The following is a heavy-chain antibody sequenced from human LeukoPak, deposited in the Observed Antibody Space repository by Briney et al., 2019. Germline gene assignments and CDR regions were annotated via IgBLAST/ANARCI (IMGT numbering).Heavy chain of an antibody. CDR1: GGSISEYY. Sequence: PSETLSLTCTVSGGSISEYYWSWIRQPPGKGLEWIAYISYNGITNYNPSLKSRVTISVDTSKNQFSLKLSSVTAADTAAYYCARHMSGDYDYWGQGTLVTVSS. CDR3: ARHMSGDYDY. J-gene: IGHJ4*02. CDR2: ISYNGIT. D-gene: IGHD3-10*02. V-gene: IGHV4-59*08.